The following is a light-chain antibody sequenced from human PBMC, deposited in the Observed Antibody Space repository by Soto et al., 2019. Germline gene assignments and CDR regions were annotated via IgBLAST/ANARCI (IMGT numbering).Light chain of an antibody. J-gene: IGKJ1*01. CDR1: QSISSW. CDR2: KAS. V-gene: IGKV1-5*03. CDR3: QQYTNTNNPWM. Sequence: DIQMTQSPSSLSASVGDRVTITCRASQSISSWLAWYQQKPGKAPKLLIYKASSLESGVPSRFSGSGSGTEFTLIISGLQPDDYATYYCQQYTNTNNPWMFGQGTKVDNK.